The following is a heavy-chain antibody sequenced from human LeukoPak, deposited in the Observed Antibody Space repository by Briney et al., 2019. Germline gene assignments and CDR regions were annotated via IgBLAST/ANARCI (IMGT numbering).Heavy chain of an antibody. V-gene: IGHV3-30*18. CDR3: VKDLPVLHS. J-gene: IGHJ4*02. CDR1: GFTFSRYG. D-gene: IGHD3-16*01. CDR2: IQSDGSDK. Sequence: PGRSLRLSCVASGFTFSRYGMHWVRQAPGKGLEHLAFIQSDGSDKYYADSVKGRFTISRDNSKNTLYLQMNGLRGDDTAVYYCVKDLPVLHSWGQGTLVTVSS.